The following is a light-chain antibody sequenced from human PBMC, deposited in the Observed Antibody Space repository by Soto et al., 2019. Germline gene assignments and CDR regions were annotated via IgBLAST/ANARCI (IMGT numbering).Light chain of an antibody. CDR2: DVN. J-gene: IGLJ1*01. CDR3: CSYTTSSTYV. V-gene: IGLV2-14*03. Sequence: QSVLTQPASVSGSPGQSIAISCTGTSSDVGGYNYVSWYQQHPGKAPKLMIYDVNNRPSGVSNRFSGSKSGNTASLTISGLQAEDEADYYCCSYTTSSTYVFGTGTKVTDL. CDR1: SSDVGGYNY.